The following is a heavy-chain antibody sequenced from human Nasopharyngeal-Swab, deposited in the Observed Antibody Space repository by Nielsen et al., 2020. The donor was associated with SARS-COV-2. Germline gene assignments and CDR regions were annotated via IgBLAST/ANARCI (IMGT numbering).Heavy chain of an antibody. J-gene: IGHJ6*02. V-gene: IGHV4-31*02. D-gene: IGHD2-2*01. CDR3: ARGRYCSSTSRFDYYGMDV. CDR2: IYYSGST. Sequence: WIRQPPGKGLEWIGYIYYSGSTYYNPSLKSRVTISVDTSKNQFSLKLSSVTAADTAVYYCARGRYCSSTSRFDYYGMDVWGQGTTVTVSS.